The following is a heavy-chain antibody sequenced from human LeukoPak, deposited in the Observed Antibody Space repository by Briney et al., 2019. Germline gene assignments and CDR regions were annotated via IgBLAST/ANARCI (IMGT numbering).Heavy chain of an antibody. CDR1: GGSISSYY. Sequence: MSSETLSLTCTVSGGSISSYYWSWIRQPAGKGLEWIGRIYPSGSTNYNPSLKSRVTMSVDTSKNQFSLKLSSVTAADTAVYYCARDFGYCSSIGCSPPPYYYYYMDVWGKGTTVTVSS. CDR2: IYPSGST. CDR3: ARDFGYCSSIGCSPPPYYYYYMDV. D-gene: IGHD2-2*01. V-gene: IGHV4-4*07. J-gene: IGHJ6*03.